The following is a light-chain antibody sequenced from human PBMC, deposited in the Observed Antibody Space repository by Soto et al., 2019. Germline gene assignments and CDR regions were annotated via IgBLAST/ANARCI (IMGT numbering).Light chain of an antibody. CDR3: QQYNSYPWT. J-gene: IGKJ1*01. V-gene: IGKV1-5*01. Sequence: IRMTQSPSTLSASIGNRVTIPCRASQSVSTRLAWYQQKPGKAPKLLIYDVSSLESGVPSRFSGSGSGTEFTLAISSLQPDDFATYYCQQYNSYPWTFGQGTKVDIK. CDR2: DVS. CDR1: QSVSTR.